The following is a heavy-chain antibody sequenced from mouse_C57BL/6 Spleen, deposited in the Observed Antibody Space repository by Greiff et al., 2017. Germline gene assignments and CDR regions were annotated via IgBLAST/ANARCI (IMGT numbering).Heavy chain of an antibody. D-gene: IGHD2-4*01. J-gene: IGHJ3*01. CDR3: ARSRDYGAWFAY. Sequence: QVQLQQPGAELVKPGASVKLSCKASGYTFTSYWMQWVKQRPGQGLEWIGEIDPSDSYTNYNQKFKGKATLTVDTSSSTAYMQLSSLTSEDSAVYYCARSRDYGAWFAYWGQGTLVTVSA. V-gene: IGHV1-50*01. CDR1: GYTFTSYW. CDR2: IDPSDSYT.